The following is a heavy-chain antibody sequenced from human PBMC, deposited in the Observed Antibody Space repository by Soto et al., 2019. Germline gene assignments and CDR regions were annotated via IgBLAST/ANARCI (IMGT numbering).Heavy chain of an antibody. Sequence: GGSLRLSCAASGFTFSNAWMSWVRQAPGKGLEWVGRIKGKTDGGTTDYAAPVKGRFTISRDDSKNTLYLQMNSLKTEDTAVYYCTTDYPRSLPGYWGQGTLVTV. CDR3: TTDYPRSLPGY. CDR2: IKGKTDGGTT. V-gene: IGHV3-15*01. J-gene: IGHJ4*02. CDR1: GFTFSNAW.